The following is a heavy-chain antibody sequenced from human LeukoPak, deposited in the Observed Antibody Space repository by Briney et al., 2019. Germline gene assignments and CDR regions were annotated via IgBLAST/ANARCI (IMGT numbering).Heavy chain of an antibody. CDR3: ARSHWGYSCAIYYFDY. D-gene: IGHD5-18*01. CDR1: GGSISSSSYY. CDR2: IYYSGST. Sequence: MPSETLSLTCTVSGGSISSSSYYWGWIRQPPGKGLEWIGSIYYSGSTYYNPSLKSRVTISVDTSKNQFSLKLSSVTAADTAVYYCARSHWGYSCAIYYFDYWGQGTLVTVSS. V-gene: IGHV4-39*01. J-gene: IGHJ4*02.